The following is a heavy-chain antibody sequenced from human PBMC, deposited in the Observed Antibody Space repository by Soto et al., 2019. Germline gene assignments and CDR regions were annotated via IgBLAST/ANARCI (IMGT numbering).Heavy chain of an antibody. J-gene: IGHJ5*02. D-gene: IGHD2-2*01. CDR2: ISSSSSTI. CDR1: GFTFSSYS. Sequence: PGGSLRLSCAASGFTFSSYSMNWVRQAPGKGLEWVSYISSSSSTIYYADSVKGRFTISRDNAENSLYLQMNSLRDEDTAVYYCARDPCSSTSCTWSNWFDPWGQGTLVTVSS. CDR3: ARDPCSSTSCTWSNWFDP. V-gene: IGHV3-48*02.